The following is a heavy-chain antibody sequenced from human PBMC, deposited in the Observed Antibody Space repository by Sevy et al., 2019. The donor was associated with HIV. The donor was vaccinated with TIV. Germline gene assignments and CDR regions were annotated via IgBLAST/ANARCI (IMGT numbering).Heavy chain of an antibody. Sequence: SETLSLTCTVSGGSISSYYWSWIRQPPGKGLEGIGYIYYSGSTNYNPSLKSRVTISVDTSKNQFSLKLSSVTAADTAVYYCARELTGDFYYGMDVWGQGTTVTVSS. V-gene: IGHV4-59*01. D-gene: IGHD7-27*01. CDR3: ARELTGDFYYGMDV. J-gene: IGHJ6*02. CDR1: GGSISSYY. CDR2: IYYSGST.